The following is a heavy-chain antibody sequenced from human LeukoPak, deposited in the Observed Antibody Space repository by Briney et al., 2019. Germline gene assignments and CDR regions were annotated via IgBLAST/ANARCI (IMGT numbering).Heavy chain of an antibody. CDR2: INSDGSST. CDR1: GFTFSSYW. CDR3: ARGGYVYYDSSGYGY. V-gene: IGHV3-74*01. D-gene: IGHD3-22*01. Sequence: GGSLRLSCAASGFTFSSYWMHWVRQAPGKGLVWVSRINSDGSSTSYADSVKGRFTISRDNAKNTLYLQMNSLRAKDTAVYYCARGGYVYYDSSGYGYWGQGTLVTVSS. J-gene: IGHJ4*02.